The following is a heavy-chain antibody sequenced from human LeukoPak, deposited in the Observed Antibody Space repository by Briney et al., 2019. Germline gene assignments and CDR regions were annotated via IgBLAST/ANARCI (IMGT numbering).Heavy chain of an antibody. J-gene: IGHJ5*02. V-gene: IGHV4-39*07. Sequence: PSETLSLTCTVSGGSISSSSYYWGWIRQPPGKGLEWIGSIYYSGSTYYNPSLKSRVTISVDTSKNQFSLKLSSVTAADTAVYYCARVQLYNWFDPWGQGTLVTVSS. D-gene: IGHD2-2*01. CDR3: ARVQLYNWFDP. CDR1: GGSISSSSYY. CDR2: IYYSGST.